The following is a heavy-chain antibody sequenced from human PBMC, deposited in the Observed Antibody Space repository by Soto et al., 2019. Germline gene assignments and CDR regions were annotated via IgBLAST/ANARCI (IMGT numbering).Heavy chain of an antibody. Sequence: ASVKVSCKASGYTFTGYYMHWVRQAPGQGLEWMGWINPNSGGTNYAQKFQGWVTMTRDTSISTAYMELSRLRSDDTAVYYCARDGNLWFGDRYYYYYYGMDVWGQGTTVTVSS. CDR3: ARDGNLWFGDRYYYYYYGMDV. D-gene: IGHD3-10*01. CDR2: INPNSGGT. J-gene: IGHJ6*02. V-gene: IGHV1-2*04. CDR1: GYTFTGYY.